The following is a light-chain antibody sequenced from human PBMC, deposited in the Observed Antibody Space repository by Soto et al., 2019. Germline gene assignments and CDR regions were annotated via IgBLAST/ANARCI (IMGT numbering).Light chain of an antibody. CDR1: QSIRSL. CDR2: DAS. Sequence: DIQMTQSPSPLSASVGDRVTITCRASQSIRSLLAWYQQKPGKAPKALIYDASSLGRGVPSRFSGSGSGTEFPRTIRSLQPDYFATYYCQQYQTYAAVGQGTRLDI. CDR3: QQYQTYAA. J-gene: IGKJ5*01. V-gene: IGKV1-5*01.